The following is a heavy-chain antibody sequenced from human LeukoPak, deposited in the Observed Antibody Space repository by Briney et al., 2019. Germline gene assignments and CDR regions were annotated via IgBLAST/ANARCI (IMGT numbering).Heavy chain of an antibody. V-gene: IGHV3-23*01. D-gene: IGHD1-7*01. CDR1: GFSFSSYA. CDR3: ARTISSSTTSCFLY. J-gene: IGHJ4*02. CDR2: ISGSGGST. Sequence: GGSLRLSCEASGFSFSSYAMSWVRQAPGKGLEWVSAISGSGGSTYYADSVKGRFTISRDNVKNTLYLQMNSPRAEDTAVYYCARTISSSTTSCFLYWGQGTQVTVSS.